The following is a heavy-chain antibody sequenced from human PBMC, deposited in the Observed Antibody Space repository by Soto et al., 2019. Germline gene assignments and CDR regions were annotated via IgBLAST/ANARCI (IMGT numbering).Heavy chain of an antibody. CDR3: VSQRTSVLTQAYFDY. D-gene: IGHD2-8*01. CDR2: VYYRGRS. Sequence: SETLSLTCTVSGGSVSNSNYYWGWIRQSPGKGLEWIGSVYYRGRSYSKSSVKSRVTISVDTSKNQFSLNLNPVTASDTAVYFCVSQRTSVLTQAYFDYWGPGALVTVSS. CDR1: GGSVSNSNYY. V-gene: IGHV4-39*01. J-gene: IGHJ4*02.